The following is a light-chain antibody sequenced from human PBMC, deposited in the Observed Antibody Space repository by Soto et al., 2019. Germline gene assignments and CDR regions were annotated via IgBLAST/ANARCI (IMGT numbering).Light chain of an antibody. Sequence: EIVMTQSPATLSVSPGERATLSCRASQSVSGNLAWYQQKPGQAPRLLIYGASTRDTGVPARFSGSGSGTEFTHTISSLQSEDFAVYYCQQYDNWPPYTFGQGTKVEIK. CDR2: GAS. V-gene: IGKV3-15*01. J-gene: IGKJ2*01. CDR3: QQYDNWPPYT. CDR1: QSVSGN.